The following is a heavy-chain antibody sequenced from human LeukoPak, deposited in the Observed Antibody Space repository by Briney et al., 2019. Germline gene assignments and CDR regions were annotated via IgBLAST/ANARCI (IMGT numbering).Heavy chain of an antibody. CDR3: TTVSGFGEFSYYYYYMDV. Sequence: GGSLRLSCAASGFIFSNAWMSWVRQAPGKGLEWVGRIKSKTDGGTTDYAAPVKGRFTISRDDSKNTLYLQMNSLKTEDTAVYYCTTVSGFGEFSYYYYYMDVWGKGTTVTVSS. CDR1: GFIFSNAW. V-gene: IGHV3-15*01. CDR2: IKSKTDGGTT. D-gene: IGHD3-10*01. J-gene: IGHJ6*03.